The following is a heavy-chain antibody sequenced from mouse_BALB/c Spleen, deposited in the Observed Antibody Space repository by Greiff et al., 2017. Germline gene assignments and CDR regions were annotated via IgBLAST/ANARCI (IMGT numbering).Heavy chain of an antibody. Sequence: EVKLLESGAELVKPGASVKLSCTASGFNITDTYMHWVKQRPEQGLEWIGRIDPANGNTKYDPKFQGKATITADTSSNTAYLQLSSLTSEDTAVYYCARDDGYDFDVWGAGTTVTVSS. V-gene: IGHV14-3*02. CDR2: IDPANGNT. CDR1: GFNITDTY. J-gene: IGHJ1*01. D-gene: IGHD2-3*01. CDR3: ARDDGYDFDV.